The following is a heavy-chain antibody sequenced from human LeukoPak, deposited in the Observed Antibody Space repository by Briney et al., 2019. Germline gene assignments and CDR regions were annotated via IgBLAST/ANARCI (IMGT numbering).Heavy chain of an antibody. Sequence: GGSLRLSCAASGFTFSSYGMHWVRQAPGKGLEWVAVISYDGSNKYYADSVKGRFTISRDNSKNTLYLQMNSLRAEDTAVYYCAKANAVYLYDYVWGSYRASFEYWGQGTLVTVSS. V-gene: IGHV3-30*18. CDR2: ISYDGSNK. CDR3: AKANAVYLYDYVWGSYRASFEY. D-gene: IGHD3-16*02. CDR1: GFTFSSYG. J-gene: IGHJ4*02.